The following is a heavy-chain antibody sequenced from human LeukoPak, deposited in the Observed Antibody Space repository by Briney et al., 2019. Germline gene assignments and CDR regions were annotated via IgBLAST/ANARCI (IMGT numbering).Heavy chain of an antibody. J-gene: IGHJ4*02. Sequence: GGSLRLSCAASGFTVSSKYMSWDRQAPGNGVEWVSVIYSGGSTYYPDSVKGRFTISRDNSKTTLYLQMNSLGAEDTAVYYCAGLPMITFGGVNWGQGTLVTVSS. CDR2: IYSGGST. CDR1: GFTVSSKY. V-gene: IGHV3-53*01. CDR3: AGLPMITFGGVN. D-gene: IGHD3-16*01.